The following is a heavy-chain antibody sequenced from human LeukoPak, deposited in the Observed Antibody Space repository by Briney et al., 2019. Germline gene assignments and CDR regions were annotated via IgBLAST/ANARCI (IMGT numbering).Heavy chain of an antibody. V-gene: IGHV1-69*13. CDR3: ARGYCSSTSCSIARGAFDI. CDR2: IIPIFGTA. J-gene: IGHJ3*02. Sequence: SVKVSCKASGGTFSSYAISWVRQAPGQGLVWMGGIIPIFGTANYAQKFQGRVTITADESTSTAYMELSSLRSEDTAVYYCARGYCSSTSCSIARGAFDIWGQGTMVTVSS. CDR1: GGTFSSYA. D-gene: IGHD2-2*01.